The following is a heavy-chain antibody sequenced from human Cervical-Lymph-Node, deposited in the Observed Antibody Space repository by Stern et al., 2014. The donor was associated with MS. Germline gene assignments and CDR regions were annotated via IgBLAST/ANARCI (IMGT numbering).Heavy chain of an antibody. Sequence: VQLVESGPGLVKPSQTLSLTCTVSGGSISSGSYYWSWIRQPAGKGLEWIGRIYTSGSTNYNPSLKSRVTISVDTSKNQFSLKLGSVTAADTAVYYCASSRITMIVVVKDDAFDIWGQGTMVTVSS. V-gene: IGHV4-61*02. CDR1: GGSISSGSYY. J-gene: IGHJ3*02. CDR2: IYTSGST. D-gene: IGHD3-22*01. CDR3: ASSRITMIVVVKDDAFDI.